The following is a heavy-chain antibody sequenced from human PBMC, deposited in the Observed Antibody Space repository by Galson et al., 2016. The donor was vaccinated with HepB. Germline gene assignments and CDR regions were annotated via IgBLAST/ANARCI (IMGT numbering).Heavy chain of an antibody. Sequence: SLRLSCAASGFTFSRYGIHWVRQAPGKGLEWVAVVWYDGTKKYYADSVKGRFTISRDNSKNTVFLQMNSLRAEDTAVYYCARDSGGNSEGPFDSWGQGTLVTVSS. CDR1: GFTFSRYG. J-gene: IGHJ4*02. CDR2: VWYDGTKK. CDR3: ARDSGGNSEGPFDS. D-gene: IGHD4-23*01. V-gene: IGHV3-33*01.